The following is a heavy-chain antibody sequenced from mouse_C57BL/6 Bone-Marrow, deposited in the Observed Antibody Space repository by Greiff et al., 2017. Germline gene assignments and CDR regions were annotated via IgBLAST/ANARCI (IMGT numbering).Heavy chain of an antibody. V-gene: IGHV1-81*01. J-gene: IGHJ3*01. CDR3: ARRLTLAWFAY. D-gene: IGHD1-2*01. CDR2: IYPRSGNT. CDR1: GYTFTSYG. Sequence: VQLQQSGAELARPGASVKLSCKASGYTFTSYGISWVKQRTGQGLEWIGEIYPRSGNTYYNEKFKGKATLTAEKSYSTAYMELRSLTSEDSAVYFCARRLTLAWFAYWGQGTLVTVSA.